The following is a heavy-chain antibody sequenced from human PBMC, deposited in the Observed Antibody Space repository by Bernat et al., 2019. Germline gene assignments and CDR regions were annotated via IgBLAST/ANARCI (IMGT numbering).Heavy chain of an antibody. V-gene: IGHV3-66*01. CDR1: GFTVSSNY. J-gene: IGHJ4*02. Sequence: EVQLVESGGGLVQPGGSLRLSCAASGFTVSSNYMSWVRQAPGKGPEWVSVIYSGGSTYYADSVKGRFTISRDNSKNTLYLQMNSLRAEDTAVYYCARVGYCSSTSCPDYWGQGTLVTVSS. D-gene: IGHD2-2*01. CDR3: ARVGYCSSTSCPDY. CDR2: IYSGGST.